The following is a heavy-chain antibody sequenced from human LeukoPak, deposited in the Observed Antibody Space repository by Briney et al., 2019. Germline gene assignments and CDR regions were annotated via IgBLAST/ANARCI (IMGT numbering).Heavy chain of an antibody. D-gene: IGHD3-10*02. Sequence: GGSLRLSCVASGFIFSNYWMSWVRQVPGKGLEWVANMKQGGREKYLVDSVKGRFTISRDNAKNSVYLQMNSLTDEDTAVYYCAELGITMIGGVWGKGTTVTVSS. CDR2: MKQGGREK. CDR1: GFIFSNYW. J-gene: IGHJ6*04. V-gene: IGHV3-7*01. CDR3: AELGITMIGGV.